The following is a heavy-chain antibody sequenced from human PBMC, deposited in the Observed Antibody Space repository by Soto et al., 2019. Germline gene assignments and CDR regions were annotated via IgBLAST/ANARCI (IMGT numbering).Heavy chain of an antibody. CDR3: ATSTIDTSTWKQDFYGMDV. V-gene: IGHV1-3*01. J-gene: IGHJ6*02. Sequence: QVQLVQSWAEVKKPGASVKVSCKASEDTFTRNVIHWVRQAPGQRLEWMGWINAGNGNTKYSQNFQGRATITRDASASTAYMELSSLRSQDTAVYYCATSTIDTSTWKQDFYGMDVWGQGSTVTVSS. CDR1: EDTFTRNV. D-gene: IGHD6-13*01. CDR2: INAGNGNT.